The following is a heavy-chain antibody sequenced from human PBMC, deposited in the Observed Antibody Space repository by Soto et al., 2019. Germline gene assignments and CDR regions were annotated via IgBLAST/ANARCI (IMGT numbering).Heavy chain of an antibody. V-gene: IGHV3-23*01. CDR3: ATFHSRSRSFDS. CDR1: GVTFNIST. Sequence: GGSLRLSCAASGVTFNISTMSWVRQAPGKGLEWVSTTGFTGRTTYYADSVKGRFTVSRDNSKNTVDLQMSSLRADDTAVYYCATFHSRSRSFDSWGQGTLVTVYS. J-gene: IGHJ5*01. D-gene: IGHD6-6*01. CDR2: TGFTGRTT.